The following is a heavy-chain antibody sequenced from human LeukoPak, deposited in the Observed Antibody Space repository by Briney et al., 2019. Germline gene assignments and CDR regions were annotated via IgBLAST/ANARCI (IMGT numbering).Heavy chain of an antibody. CDR3: ASHTREGDRDDY. J-gene: IGHJ4*02. Sequence: GRSLRLSCAASGFTFSSYATHWVRQAPGKGLEWVAVISYDGSNKYYADSVKGRFTISRDNSKNTLYLQMNSLRAEDTAVYYCASHTREGDRDDYWGQGTLVTVSS. CDR1: GFTFSSYA. V-gene: IGHV3-30*04. D-gene: IGHD2-21*02. CDR2: ISYDGSNK.